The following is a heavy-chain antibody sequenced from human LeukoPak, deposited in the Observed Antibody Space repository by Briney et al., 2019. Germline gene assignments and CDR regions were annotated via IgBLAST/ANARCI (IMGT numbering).Heavy chain of an antibody. CDR1: GGSLNNYY. CDR2: IYQTGSA. Sequence: PSETLPLTCTVSGGSLNNYYWSWIRHSPGKGLEWVGYIYQTGSATYKTSLKSRVTLSLDTSKNQFSLRLNSVTAADTAVYYCARGRGDSKGTSFDFWGQGTLVTVSS. V-gene: IGHV4-59*01. J-gene: IGHJ4*02. CDR3: ARGRGDSKGTSFDF. D-gene: IGHD3-22*01.